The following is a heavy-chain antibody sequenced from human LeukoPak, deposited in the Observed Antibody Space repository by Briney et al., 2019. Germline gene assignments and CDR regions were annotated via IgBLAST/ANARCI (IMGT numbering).Heavy chain of an antibody. CDR1: GGTISSGDYY. CDR3: AREGQQLPTFDP. J-gene: IGHJ5*02. Sequence: SETLSLTCTVSGGTISSGDYYWSWIRQPPGKGLERIGYIYYSGSTYYNPSLKSRVTISVDTSKNQFSLKLSSVTAADTAVYYCAREGQQLPTFDPWGQGTLVTVSS. CDR2: IYYSGST. D-gene: IGHD6-13*01. V-gene: IGHV4-30-4*01.